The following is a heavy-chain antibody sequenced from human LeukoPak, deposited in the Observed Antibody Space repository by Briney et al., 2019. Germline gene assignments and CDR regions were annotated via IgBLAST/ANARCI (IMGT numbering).Heavy chain of an antibody. D-gene: IGHD3-3*01. CDR3: AKDASYYDFWSGYSQSSFDY. CDR1: GFTFSSYD. J-gene: IGHJ4*02. Sequence: GGSLRLSCAASGFTFSSYDMSWVRQAPGRGLDWVPTISGVGDTTYYADSVKGRFTISRDNSKNTLYLQMNSLRAEDTAVYYRAKDASYYDFWSGYSQSSFDYWGQGTLVTASS. CDR2: ISGVGDTT. V-gene: IGHV3-23*01.